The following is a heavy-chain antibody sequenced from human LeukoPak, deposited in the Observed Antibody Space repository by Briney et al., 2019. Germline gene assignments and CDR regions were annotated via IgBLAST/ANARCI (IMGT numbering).Heavy chain of an antibody. Sequence: PSETLSLTCTVSGGSISTYYWSWIRQPPGKGLEWIGSIYYSGSTYYNPSLKSRVTISVDTSKNQFSLKLSSVTAADTAVYYCARLSRLLAAAGTGVDYWGQGTLVTVSS. V-gene: IGHV4-39*01. CDR1: GGSISTYY. CDR2: IYYSGST. D-gene: IGHD6-13*01. J-gene: IGHJ4*02. CDR3: ARLSRLLAAAGTGVDY.